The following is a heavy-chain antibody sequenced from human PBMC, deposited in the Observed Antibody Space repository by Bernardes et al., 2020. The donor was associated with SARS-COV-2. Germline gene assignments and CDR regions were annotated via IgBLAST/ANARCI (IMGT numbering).Heavy chain of an antibody. CDR3: ARVYYDSGGDHDAFDI. V-gene: IGHV3-66*01. CDR1: GFTVSSNY. D-gene: IGHD3-22*01. CDR2: IYSGGST. Sequence: GSLRLSCAASGFTVSSNYMSWVRQAPGKGLEWVSVIYSGGSTYYADSVKGRFTISRDNSKNTLYLQMNSLRAEDTAVYYCARVYYDSGGDHDAFDIWGQGTMVTVSS. J-gene: IGHJ3*02.